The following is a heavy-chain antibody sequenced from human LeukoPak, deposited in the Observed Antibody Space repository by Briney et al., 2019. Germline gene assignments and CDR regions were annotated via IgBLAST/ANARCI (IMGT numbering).Heavy chain of an antibody. Sequence: GESLKISCEASGHSFTNHWIGWVRQMPGKGLEWMGIINLGDSDTKCSPSFQGQVTISLDKSISTAYLQWRSLKASDTAMYYCARRRYSGSPNWFDPWGQGTLVTVSS. V-gene: IGHV5-51*01. J-gene: IGHJ5*02. CDR2: INLGDSDT. D-gene: IGHD1-26*01. CDR3: ARRRYSGSPNWFDP. CDR1: GHSFTNHW.